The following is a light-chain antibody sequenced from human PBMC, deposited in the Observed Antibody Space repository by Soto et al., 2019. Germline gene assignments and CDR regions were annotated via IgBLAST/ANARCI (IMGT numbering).Light chain of an antibody. CDR2: DVS. Sequence: QSALTQPASVSGSPGQSITISCTGTSSDVGAYNSVAWYQHNPSKAPKLMIYDVSNRPSGVSSRFSGSKSANTASLSISGLQADDEADYYCSSYTSSSTLVFGTGTKVTVL. CDR3: SSYTSSSTLV. V-gene: IGLV2-14*01. J-gene: IGLJ1*01. CDR1: SSDVGAYNS.